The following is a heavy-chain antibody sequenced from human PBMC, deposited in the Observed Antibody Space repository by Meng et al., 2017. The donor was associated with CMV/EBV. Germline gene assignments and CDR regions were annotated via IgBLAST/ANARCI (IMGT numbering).Heavy chain of an antibody. CDR2: ISADNQNT. CDR1: GNIFTKNG. V-gene: IGHV1-18*01. Sequence: ASVKVSCKAPGNIFTKNGISWVRQAPGQRLEWMGWISADNQNTNLVQRFQGRVTMTIETSTNTAYVELRSLRSDDTAVYYCAMGGDYGDYHDPFDYWGQGTPVTVSS. CDR3: AMGGDYGDYHDPFDY. D-gene: IGHD4-17*01. J-gene: IGHJ4*02.